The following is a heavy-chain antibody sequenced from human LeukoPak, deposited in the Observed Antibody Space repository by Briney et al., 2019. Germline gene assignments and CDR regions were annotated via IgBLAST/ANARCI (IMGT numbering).Heavy chain of an antibody. CDR3: ARGLYSSSSDWFDP. Sequence: SETLSLTCTVSGGSISSSSFYGGWIRQSPEKGLEWIGSLYYTGSTYYNPSLKSRVTISRDTSKNQFSLKLTSVTAADTAVYYCARGLYSSSSDWFDPWGQGTLVTVSS. CDR2: LYYTGST. J-gene: IGHJ5*02. V-gene: IGHV4-39*07. CDR1: GGSISSSSFY. D-gene: IGHD6-6*01.